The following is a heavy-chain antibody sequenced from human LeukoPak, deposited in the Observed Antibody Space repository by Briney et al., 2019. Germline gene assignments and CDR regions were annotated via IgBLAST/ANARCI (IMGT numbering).Heavy chain of an antibody. CDR2: ISSSGSTI. Sequence: GGSLRLSCAASGFTFSDYYMSWIRQARGKGLEWVSYISSSGSTIYYADSVKGRFTISRDNAKNSLYLQMNSLRAEDTAVYYCARSVRGRYYAPFDPWGQGTLVTVSS. V-gene: IGHV3-11*01. D-gene: IGHD1-26*01. J-gene: IGHJ5*02. CDR1: GFTFSDYY. CDR3: ARSVRGRYYAPFDP.